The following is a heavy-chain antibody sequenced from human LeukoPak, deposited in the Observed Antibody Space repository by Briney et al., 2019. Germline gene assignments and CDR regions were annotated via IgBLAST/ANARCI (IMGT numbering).Heavy chain of an antibody. J-gene: IGHJ4*02. CDR3: AKEELKLRVTIFGVVIN. CDR1: GFTFSTYA. Sequence: GGSLRLSCAASGFTFSTYAMGWVRQAPGKGLEWVSAISGNGGTTYYADSVKGRFTISRDNAKTTLYLQMNSLRAEDTAVYYCAKEELKLRVTIFGVVINWGQGTLVTVSS. D-gene: IGHD3-3*01. V-gene: IGHV3-23*01. CDR2: ISGNGGTT.